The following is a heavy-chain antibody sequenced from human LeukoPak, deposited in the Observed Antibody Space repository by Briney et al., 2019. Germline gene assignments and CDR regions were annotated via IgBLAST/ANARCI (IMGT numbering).Heavy chain of an antibody. J-gene: IGHJ3*02. Sequence: SETLSLTCTVSGGSVSSGCYYWSWIRQPPGKGLEWIGYIYYSGSTNYNPSLKSRVTISVDTSKNQFSLKLSSVTAADTAVYYCARDARYCRGGSCYWDDAFDIWGQGTMVTVSS. CDR3: ARDARYCRGGSCYWDDAFDI. V-gene: IGHV4-61*01. CDR1: GGSVSSGCYY. D-gene: IGHD2-15*01. CDR2: IYYSGST.